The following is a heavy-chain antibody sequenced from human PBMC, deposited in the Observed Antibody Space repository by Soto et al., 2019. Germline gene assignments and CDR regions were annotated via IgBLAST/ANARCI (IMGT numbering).Heavy chain of an antibody. D-gene: IGHD2-21*02. V-gene: IGHV4-59*02. J-gene: IGHJ5*02. CDR3: ARGRESTAWPESFDH. Sequence: PSETLSLTCTVSGCSVSHCYWSWIRQPPGKGLQWIGYIYYSGSTNYNPSLKSRVTISVDTSKSQFSLKLSAVTAADTAVYYCARGRESTAWPESFDHWGQGTLVTV. CDR1: GCSVSHCY. CDR2: IYYSGST.